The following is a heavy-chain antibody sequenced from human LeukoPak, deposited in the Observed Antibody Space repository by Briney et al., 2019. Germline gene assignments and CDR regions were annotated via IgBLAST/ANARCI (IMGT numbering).Heavy chain of an antibody. J-gene: IGHJ4*02. V-gene: IGHV3-33*01. CDR1: GFTFSSYG. CDR2: IWYDGSNK. D-gene: IGHD3-22*01. Sequence: GGSLRLSCAASGFTFSSYGMHWVRQAPGKGLEWVAVIWYDGSNKYYADSVKGRFTISRDNSKNTLYLQMNSLRAEDTAVYYCARDQSSSGYYYVGVDYWGRGTLVTVSS. CDR3: ARDQSSSGYYYVGVDY.